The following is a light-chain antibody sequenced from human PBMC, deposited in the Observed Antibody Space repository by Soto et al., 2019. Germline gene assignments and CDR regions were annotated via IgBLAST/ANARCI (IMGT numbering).Light chain of an antibody. CDR3: QQHDSSPWT. Sequence: EIVLTQSPGTLSLSPGERATLSCRASQSVSSSFVAWYQQKPGQAPRLLIYGASTRATGIPDRFSGSGSGTDFTLTIRRLEPEDFAVYYCQQHDSSPWTFGRGTKVESK. CDR2: GAS. V-gene: IGKV3-20*01. J-gene: IGKJ1*01. CDR1: QSVSSSF.